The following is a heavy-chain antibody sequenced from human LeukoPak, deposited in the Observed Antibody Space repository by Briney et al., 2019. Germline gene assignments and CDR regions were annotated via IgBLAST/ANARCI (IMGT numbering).Heavy chain of an antibody. D-gene: IGHD2-15*01. Sequence: GGSLRLSCAASGFTFSDYYMSWIRQAPGKGLEWISYISSSSSYTNYADSVKGRFTISRDNAKSSLYLQMNSLRAEDTAVYYCARSRGYCSGGTCFPYYFDYWGQGTLVTVSS. V-gene: IGHV3-11*06. CDR3: ARSRGYCSGGTCFPYYFDY. CDR1: GFTFSDYY. J-gene: IGHJ4*02. CDR2: ISSSSSYT.